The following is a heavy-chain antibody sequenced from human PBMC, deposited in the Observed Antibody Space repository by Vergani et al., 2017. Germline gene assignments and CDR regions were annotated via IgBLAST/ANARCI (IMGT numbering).Heavy chain of an antibody. Sequence: QVQLQESGPGLVKPSETLSLTCTVSGGSISSYYWSWIRQPPGKGLEWIGYIYYSGSTNYNPSLKSRVTISVDTSKNQFSLKLSSVTAADTAVYYSARVRGFRGFYCSSTSCYFDYWGQGTLVTVSS. D-gene: IGHD2-2*01. CDR3: ARVRGFRGFYCSSTSCYFDY. V-gene: IGHV4-59*01. J-gene: IGHJ4*02. CDR1: GGSISSYY. CDR2: IYYSGST.